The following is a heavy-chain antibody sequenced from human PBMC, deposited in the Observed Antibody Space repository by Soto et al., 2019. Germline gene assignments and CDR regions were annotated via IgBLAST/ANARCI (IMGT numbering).Heavy chain of an antibody. CDR3: ARDRDYGDYPNDFDY. CDR1: GYTITSYA. Sequence: ASVKVSCKASGYTITSYAMHWVRQAPGQRLEWMGWINAGNGNTKYSQKLQGRVTMTTDTSTSTAYVELRSLRSDDTAVYYCARDRDYGDYPNDFDYWGQGTLVTVSS. CDR2: INAGNGNT. D-gene: IGHD4-17*01. V-gene: IGHV1-3*01. J-gene: IGHJ4*02.